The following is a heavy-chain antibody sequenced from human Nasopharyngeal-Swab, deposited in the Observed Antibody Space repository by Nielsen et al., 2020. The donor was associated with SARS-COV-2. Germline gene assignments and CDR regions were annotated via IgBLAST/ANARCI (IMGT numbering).Heavy chain of an antibody. CDR3: AKTRDYSDWFDP. CDR1: GGSISSYY. Sequence: SETPSLTCTVSGGSISSYYWSWIRQPPGKGLEWIGYIYYSGSTNYNPSLKSRVTISVDTSKNQFSLKLSSVTAADTAVYYCAKTRDYSDWFDPWGQGILVTVSS. CDR2: IYYSGST. V-gene: IGHV4-59*01. D-gene: IGHD4-11*01. J-gene: IGHJ5*02.